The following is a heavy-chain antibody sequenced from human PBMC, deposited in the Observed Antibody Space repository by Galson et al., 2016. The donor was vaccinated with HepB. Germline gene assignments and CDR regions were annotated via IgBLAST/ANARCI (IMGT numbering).Heavy chain of an antibody. D-gene: IGHD5-12*01. Sequence: SLRLSCAGSGFSYSDYSINWVRQAPGKGLEWISYLSSTSTLIYYADSVKGRFTVSRDNAKNSLYLQMNSLRAEDTALYYCARDRHGYTYYGTLGIGYFDLWGRGTLVTVSS. CDR1: GFSYSDYS. V-gene: IGHV3-48*01. CDR3: ARDRHGYTYYGTLGIGYFDL. J-gene: IGHJ2*01. CDR2: LSSTSTLI.